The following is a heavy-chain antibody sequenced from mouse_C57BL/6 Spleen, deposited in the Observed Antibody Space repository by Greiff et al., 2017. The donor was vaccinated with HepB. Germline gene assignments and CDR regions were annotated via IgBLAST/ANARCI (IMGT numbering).Heavy chain of an antibody. V-gene: IGHV5-6*01. D-gene: IGHD2-4*01. CDR1: GFTFSSYG. CDR3: ARGAYYDYDGYYFDY. J-gene: IGHJ2*01. CDR2: ISSRGSYT. Sequence: EVKLVESGGDLVKPGGSLKLSCAASGFTFSSYGMSWVRQTPDKRLEWVATISSRGSYTYYPDSVKGRFTISRDNAKNTRYLQMSSLKSEDTAMYYCARGAYYDYDGYYFDYWGQGTTLTVSS.